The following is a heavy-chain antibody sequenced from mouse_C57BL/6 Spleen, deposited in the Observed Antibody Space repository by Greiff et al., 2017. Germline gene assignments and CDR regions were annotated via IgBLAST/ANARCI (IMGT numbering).Heavy chain of an antibody. CDR3: AREGTTVVPYAMDY. CDR1: GFTFSDYY. V-gene: IGHV5-16*01. D-gene: IGHD1-1*01. CDR2: INYDGSST. Sequence: EVQLVESEGGLVQPGSSMKLSCTASGFTFSDYYMAWVRQVPEKGLEWVANINYDGSSTYSLDSLKSRFIISRDNAKNILNLQMSSLKSGDTATYYCAREGTTVVPYAMDYWGQGTSVTVSS. J-gene: IGHJ4*01.